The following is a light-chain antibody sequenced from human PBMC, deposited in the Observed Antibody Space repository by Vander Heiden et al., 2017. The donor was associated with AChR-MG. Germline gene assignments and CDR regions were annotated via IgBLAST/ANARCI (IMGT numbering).Light chain of an antibody. J-gene: IGKJ2*01. CDR3: QQMYSALGYT. Sequence: DIQMTQSPSSLSASVGDSVTITCRASQTISNYLNWYQQKPGKAPKLLIYGASNLQSGVPSRFSGRRSGTEFTLTISTLQPEDFATYYCQQMYSALGYTFGPGTKLELK. CDR1: QTISNY. CDR2: GAS. V-gene: IGKV1-39*01.